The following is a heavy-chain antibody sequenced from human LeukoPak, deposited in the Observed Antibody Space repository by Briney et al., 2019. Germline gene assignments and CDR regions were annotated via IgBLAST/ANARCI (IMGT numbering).Heavy chain of an antibody. J-gene: IGHJ3*02. Sequence: SETLSLTCAVYGGSFSGYYWSWIRQPPGKGLEWIGEINHSGSTNYNPSPKSRVTISVDTSKNQFSLKLSSVTAADTAVYYCARGTNRYYDSSGYYLRAFDIWGQGTMVTVSS. CDR3: ARGTNRYYDSSGYYLRAFDI. CDR1: GGSFSGYY. V-gene: IGHV4-34*01. D-gene: IGHD3-22*01. CDR2: INHSGST.